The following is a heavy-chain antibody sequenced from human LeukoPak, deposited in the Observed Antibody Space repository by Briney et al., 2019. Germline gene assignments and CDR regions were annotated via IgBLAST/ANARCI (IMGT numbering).Heavy chain of an antibody. Sequence: SETLSFTCTVSGGSISSYYWSWIRQPPGKGLEWIGDIYYSGSTNYNPSLKSRVTISVDTSKNQFSLKLSSVTAADTAVYYCARTGTYGDYAEYWGQGTLVTVSS. D-gene: IGHD4-17*01. CDR3: ARTGTYGDYAEY. V-gene: IGHV4-59*01. CDR2: IYYSGST. CDR1: GGSISSYY. J-gene: IGHJ4*02.